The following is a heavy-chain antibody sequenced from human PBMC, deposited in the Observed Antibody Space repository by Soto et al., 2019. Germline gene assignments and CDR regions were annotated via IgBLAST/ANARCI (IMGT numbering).Heavy chain of an antibody. CDR2: IYSGGST. V-gene: IGHV3-53*01. D-gene: IGHD3-10*01. J-gene: IGHJ5*02. Sequence: GGSLRLSCAASGFTFSSNYMSWVRQAPGKGLEWVSVIYSGGSTYYADSVKGRFTISRDNSKNTLYLQMNSLRAEDTAVYYCASGVRGVTELDPWGQGTLVTVSS. CDR1: GFTFSSNY. CDR3: ASGVRGVTELDP.